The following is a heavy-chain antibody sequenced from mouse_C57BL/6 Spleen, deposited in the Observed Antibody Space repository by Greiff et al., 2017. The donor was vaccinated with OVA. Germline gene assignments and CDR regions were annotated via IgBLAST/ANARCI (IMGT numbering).Heavy chain of an antibody. V-gene: IGHV2-2*01. J-gene: IGHJ3*01. CDR2: IWSGGST. Sequence: VKLMESGPGLVQPSQSLSITCTVSGFSLTSYGVHWVRQSPGKGLEWLGVIWSGGSTDYNAAFISRLSISKDNSKSQVFFKMNSLQADDTAIYYCASYYYGSSYTPWFAYWGQGTLVTVSA. CDR1: GFSLTSYG. D-gene: IGHD1-1*01. CDR3: ASYYYGSSYTPWFAY.